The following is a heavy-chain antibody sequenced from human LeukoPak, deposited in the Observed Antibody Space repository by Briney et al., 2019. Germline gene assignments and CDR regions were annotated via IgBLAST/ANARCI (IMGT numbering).Heavy chain of an antibody. CDR3: ARGYSYTNFDY. CDR2: IYTSGST. J-gene: IGHJ4*02. CDR1: GGSISSGSYY. V-gene: IGHV4-61*02. Sequence: SQTLSLTCTVSGGSISSGSYYWSWIRQPAGKGLEWIGRIYTSGSTNYNPSLKSRVTISVDTSKNQFSLKLSSVTAADTAVYYCARGYSYTNFDYWGQGTLVTVSS. D-gene: IGHD5-18*01.